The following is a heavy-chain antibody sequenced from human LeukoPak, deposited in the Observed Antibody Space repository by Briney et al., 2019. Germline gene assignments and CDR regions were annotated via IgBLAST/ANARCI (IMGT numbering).Heavy chain of an antibody. Sequence: SETLSLTCTVSGGSISSYYWSWIRQPPGKGLEYIGYIYYSENTNYNPSLKSRVTISLDTSKNQFSLKLTSVTAADTAVYYCARLYSYCSSTSCLDYWGQGTLVTVSS. D-gene: IGHD2-2*01. J-gene: IGHJ4*02. CDR1: GGSISSYY. V-gene: IGHV4-59*01. CDR2: IYYSENT. CDR3: ARLYSYCSSTSCLDY.